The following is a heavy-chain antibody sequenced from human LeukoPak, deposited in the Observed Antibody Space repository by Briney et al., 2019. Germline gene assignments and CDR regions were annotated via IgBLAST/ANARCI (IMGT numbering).Heavy chain of an antibody. CDR2: IYYSGST. Sequence: SETLSLTCTVSGGSISSSSYYWGWIRQPPGKGLEWIGSIYYSGSTYYNPSLKSRVTISVDTSKNQFSLKLSSVTAADTAVYYCARAPRPLVGATRSYYFDHWGQGTLVTVSS. CDR3: ARAPRPLVGATRSYYFDH. J-gene: IGHJ4*02. CDR1: GGSISSSSYY. V-gene: IGHV4-39*07. D-gene: IGHD1-26*01.